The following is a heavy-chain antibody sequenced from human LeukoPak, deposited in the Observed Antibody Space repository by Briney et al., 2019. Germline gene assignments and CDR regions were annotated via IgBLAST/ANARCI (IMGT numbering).Heavy chain of an antibody. CDR3: ARLEAAAGPYHYYYGMDV. D-gene: IGHD6-13*01. V-gene: IGHV1-46*01. Sequence: GASVKVSCEASGYTFTSYYMHWVRQAPGQGLEWMGIINPSGGSTSYAQKFQGRVTMTRDTSTSTVYMELSSLRSEDTAVYYCARLEAAAGPYHYYYGMDVWGQGTMVTVSS. CDR2: INPSGGST. J-gene: IGHJ6*02. CDR1: GYTFTSYY.